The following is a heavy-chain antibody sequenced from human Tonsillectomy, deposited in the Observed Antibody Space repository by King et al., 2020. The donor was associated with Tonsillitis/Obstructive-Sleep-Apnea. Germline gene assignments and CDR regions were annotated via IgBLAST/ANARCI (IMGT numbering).Heavy chain of an antibody. Sequence: VQLVESGGGLVQPGGSLRLSCAASGFTFSSYWMHWVRQATGKGLVWVSRINSDGSSTSYADSVKGRFTISRDNAKNTLYLQMNSLRAEDTTVHYCVREDPFYYGFDYWGQGTLVTVSS. D-gene: IGHD2/OR15-2a*01. CDR2: INSDGSST. J-gene: IGHJ4*02. CDR1: GFTFSSYW. CDR3: VREDPFYYGFDY. V-gene: IGHV3-74*01.